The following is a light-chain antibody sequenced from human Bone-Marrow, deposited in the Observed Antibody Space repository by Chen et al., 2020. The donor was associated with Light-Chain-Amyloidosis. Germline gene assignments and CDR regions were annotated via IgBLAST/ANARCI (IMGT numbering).Light chain of an antibody. Sequence: QSALTQPPSLSAAPGQHVTIPCPGRSSNIGKNYVSWYQQLPGTAPKLLIYDSNKRPSGIPDRFSGTQSRTSAALGITGLQTGDEADYYCGAWDISLSGRVFGGGTRLTVL. CDR3: GAWDISLSGRV. CDR2: DSN. J-gene: IGLJ3*02. CDR1: SSNIGKNY. V-gene: IGLV1-51*01.